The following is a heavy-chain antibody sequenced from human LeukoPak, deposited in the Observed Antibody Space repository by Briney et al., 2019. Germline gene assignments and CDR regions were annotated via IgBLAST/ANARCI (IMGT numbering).Heavy chain of an antibody. V-gene: IGHV1-69*04. J-gene: IGHJ3*02. CDR2: IIPILGIA. Sequence: ASVKVSCKASGGTFSSYAISWVRQAPGQGLEWMGRIIPILGIANYAQKFQGRVTITADKSTSTAYMELSSLRSEDTAVYYCARVPPYYYDSSGYSTKHDAFDIWGQGTMVPVSS. CDR1: GGTFSSYA. CDR3: ARVPPYYYDSSGYSTKHDAFDI. D-gene: IGHD3-22*01.